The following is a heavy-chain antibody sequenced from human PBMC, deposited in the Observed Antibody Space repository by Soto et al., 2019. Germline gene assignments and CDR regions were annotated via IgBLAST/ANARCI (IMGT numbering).Heavy chain of an antibody. V-gene: IGHV3-48*03. CDR2: ISSSGSTI. CDR1: VFTFSSYE. Sequence: GPLRLSGAASVFTFSSYEMNCVREAPGKGLEWISYISSSGSTIYYADSVRGRFTISRDNAKNSLYLRMNSLRAEDTAVYYCARDKRILYYYGMDVWGQGTTVTVSS. D-gene: IGHD2-15*01. J-gene: IGHJ6*02. CDR3: ARDKRILYYYGMDV.